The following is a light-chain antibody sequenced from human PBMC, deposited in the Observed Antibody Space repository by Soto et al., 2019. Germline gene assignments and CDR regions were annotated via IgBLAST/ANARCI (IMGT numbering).Light chain of an antibody. J-gene: IGLJ2*01. CDR1: SSDVGGYNY. Sequence: QSVLTQPASVSGSPGQSITISCTGTSSDVGGYNYVSWYQQHPGKAPKLMIYEVSNRPSGVSNRFSCSKSGNTASLTISGLQAEDEADYYCSSYTSSSHVVFGGGTKLTVL. CDR3: SSYTSSSHVV. CDR2: EVS. V-gene: IGLV2-14*01.